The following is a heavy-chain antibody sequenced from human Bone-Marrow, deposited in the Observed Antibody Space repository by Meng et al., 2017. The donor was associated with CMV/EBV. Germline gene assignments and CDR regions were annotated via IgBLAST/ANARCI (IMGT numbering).Heavy chain of an antibody. CDR1: GGIFSNYG. J-gene: IGHJ6*02. CDR3: ARTRIEVEPDGTKIKYYNYGMDV. CDR2: MNPNSGNT. Sequence: ASVKVSCKASGGIFSNYGFTWVRQATGQGLEWMGWMNPNSGNTGYAQKFQGRVTMTRVTSISTAYMELSSLTSDDTAVYYCARTRIEVEPDGTKIKYYNYGMDVWGQGTTVTVSS. V-gene: IGHV1-8*02. D-gene: IGHD2-15*01.